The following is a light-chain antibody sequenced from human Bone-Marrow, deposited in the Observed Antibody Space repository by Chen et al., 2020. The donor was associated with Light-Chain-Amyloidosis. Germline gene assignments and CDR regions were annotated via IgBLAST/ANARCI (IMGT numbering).Light chain of an antibody. V-gene: IGLV2-14*01. J-gene: IGLJ1*01. CDR2: EVT. CDR1: SSDVGGDNH. CDR3: SSYTITNTLV. Sequence: QSALTQPASVSGSPGQSITISCTGTSSDVGGDNHVSWYQQHPDKAPKLMIYEVTNRPSWVPARLSGSKSDNTASLAISGLQNEDEADYFCSSYTITNTLVFGSGTRVTVL.